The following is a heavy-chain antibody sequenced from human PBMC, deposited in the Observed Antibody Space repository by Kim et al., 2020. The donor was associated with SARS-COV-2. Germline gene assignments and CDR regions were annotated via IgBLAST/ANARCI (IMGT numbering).Heavy chain of an antibody. J-gene: IGHJ6*02. Sequence: SVKVSCKASGGTFSSYAISWVRQAPGQGLEWMGGIIPIFGTANYAQKFQGRVTITADESTSTAYMELSSLRSEDTAVYYCARDWWDGSGSYYLEQGGGYYYYGMDVWGQGTTVTVSS. D-gene: IGHD3-10*01. CDR3: ARDWWDGSGSYYLEQGGGYYYYGMDV. CDR1: GGTFSSYA. CDR2: IIPIFGTA. V-gene: IGHV1-69*13.